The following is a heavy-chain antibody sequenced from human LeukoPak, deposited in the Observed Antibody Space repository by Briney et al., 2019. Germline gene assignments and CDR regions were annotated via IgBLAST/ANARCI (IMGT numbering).Heavy chain of an antibody. D-gene: IGHD4-17*01. CDR2: IIPIFGTA. V-gene: IGHV1-69*05. Sequence: ASVKVSCKASGGTFSSYAISWVRQAPGQGLEWMGRIIPIFGTANYAQKFQGRVTITTDESTSTAYMELSSLRPEDTAVYYCARIDDYGDYEYWGQGTLVTVSS. J-gene: IGHJ4*02. CDR3: ARIDDYGDYEY. CDR1: GGTFSSYA.